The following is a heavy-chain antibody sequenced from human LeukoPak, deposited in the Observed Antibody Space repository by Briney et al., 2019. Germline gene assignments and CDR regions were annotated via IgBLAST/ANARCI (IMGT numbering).Heavy chain of an antibody. CDR1: GFTFSSYW. CDR3: ARDRGNYYDSRNDY. V-gene: IGHV3-7*01. CDR2: IKQDGSEK. J-gene: IGHJ4*02. Sequence: PGGSLRLSCAASGFTFSSYWMSWVRQAPGKGLEGGANIKQDGSEKYYVDSVKGRFTISRDNAKNSLYLQMNSLRAEDTAVYYCARDRGNYYDSRNDYWGQGTLVTVSS. D-gene: IGHD3-22*01.